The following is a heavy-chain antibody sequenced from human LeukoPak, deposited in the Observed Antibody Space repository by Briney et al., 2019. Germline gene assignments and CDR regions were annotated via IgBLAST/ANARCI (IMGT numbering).Heavy chain of an antibody. Sequence: PGGSLRLSCAASGFTFSSYGMHWVRQAPGKGLEWVAVIWYDGSNKHYADSVKGRFTISRDNSKNTLYLQMNSLRAEDTAVYYCAREGNSGYDHEDYFDYWGQGTLVTVSS. V-gene: IGHV3-33*01. J-gene: IGHJ4*02. D-gene: IGHD5-12*01. CDR3: AREGNSGYDHEDYFDY. CDR1: GFTFSSYG. CDR2: IWYDGSNK.